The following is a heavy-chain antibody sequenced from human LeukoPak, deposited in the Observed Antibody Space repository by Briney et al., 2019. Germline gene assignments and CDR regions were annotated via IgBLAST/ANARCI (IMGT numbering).Heavy chain of an antibody. CDR2: ICYSGST. V-gene: IGHV4-59*05. CDR1: GGSISSYY. D-gene: IGHD6-13*01. Sequence: SETLSLTCTVSGGSISSYYWSWIRQPPGKGLEWNGSICYSGSTYYNPSLKSRVTISVDTSKNQFSLKLSSVTAADTAVYYCARKDSSSSSFDYWGQGTLVTVSS. CDR3: ARKDSSSSSFDY. J-gene: IGHJ4*02.